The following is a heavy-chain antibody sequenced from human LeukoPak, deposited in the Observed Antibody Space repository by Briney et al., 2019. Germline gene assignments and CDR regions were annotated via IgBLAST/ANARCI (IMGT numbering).Heavy chain of an antibody. CDR2: ISGSGGST. J-gene: IGHJ6*03. V-gene: IGHV3-23*01. Sequence: GGSLRLSCAASGFTFSSYAMSWVRQAPGKGLEWVSAISGSGGSTYYADSVKGRFTISRDNSKNTLYLQMNSLRAEDTAVYYCAKGPLGATDYYYYYMDVWGKGTTVTVSS. CDR1: GFTFSSYA. D-gene: IGHD1-26*01. CDR3: AKGPLGATDYYYYYMDV.